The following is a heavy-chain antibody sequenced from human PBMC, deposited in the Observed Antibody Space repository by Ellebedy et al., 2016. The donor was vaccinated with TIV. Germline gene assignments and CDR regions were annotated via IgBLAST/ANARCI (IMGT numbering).Heavy chain of an antibody. D-gene: IGHD3-10*01. Sequence: SETLSLXXAVSGVSVSSSNWWSWVRQTPGKGLEWIGEIFHSGRTNYNPSLKSRVTISVDKSKNEISLRLTSVAAADTAVYYCARNVWFGELSDPFYFDYWGRGRLVTVSS. CDR1: GVSVSSSNW. V-gene: IGHV4-4*02. CDR3: ARNVWFGELSDPFYFDY. CDR2: IFHSGRT. J-gene: IGHJ4*02.